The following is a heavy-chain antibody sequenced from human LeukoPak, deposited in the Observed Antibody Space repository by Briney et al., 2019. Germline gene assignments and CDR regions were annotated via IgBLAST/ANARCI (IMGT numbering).Heavy chain of an antibody. CDR1: GFTFSSYG. D-gene: IGHD3-10*01. Sequence: PGGSLRLSCAASGFTFSSYGMHWVRQAPGKGLEWVAFIRYDGSNKYYADSVKGRFTISRDNSKNTLYLQMNSLRAEDTAVYYCAKDYYGSGSYYNLLGGWGQGTLVTVSS. J-gene: IGHJ4*02. CDR3: AKDYYGSGSYYNLLGG. V-gene: IGHV3-30*02. CDR2: IRYDGSNK.